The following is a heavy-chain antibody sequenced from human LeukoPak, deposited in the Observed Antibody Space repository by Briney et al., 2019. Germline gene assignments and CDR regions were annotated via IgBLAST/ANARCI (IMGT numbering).Heavy chain of an antibody. V-gene: IGHV3-23*01. CDR2: ISGGGGST. CDR1: GFTFSSYA. D-gene: IGHD3-16*01. CDR3: ARGRLDYVWGSPNNTPDY. Sequence: AGSLRLSCAAYGFTFSSYAMGWDRKGPGKGLEWVSAISGGGGSTYYADSGKGRFTISRDNAMNRLYLQMNGLRDEDRPVYYDARGRLDYVWGSPNNTPDYWGRGTLSPSP. J-gene: IGHJ4*02.